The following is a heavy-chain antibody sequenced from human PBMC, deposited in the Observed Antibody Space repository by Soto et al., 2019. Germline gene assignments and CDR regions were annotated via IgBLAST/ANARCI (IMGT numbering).Heavy chain of an antibody. V-gene: IGHV3-7*01. D-gene: IGHD3-22*01. CDR3: ARDYEFGFDI. CDR1: AFTLSSYW. Sequence: EVQLVESGGGLVQPGGSLRLSCEASAFTLSSYWMSWVRQAPGKGLEWVANIKPDGSEKYYVDSVKGRFTISRDNTKNSLYLQMSTLRPEDTAIYYCARDYEFGFDIWGQGTLLTVSS. CDR2: IKPDGSEK. J-gene: IGHJ3*02.